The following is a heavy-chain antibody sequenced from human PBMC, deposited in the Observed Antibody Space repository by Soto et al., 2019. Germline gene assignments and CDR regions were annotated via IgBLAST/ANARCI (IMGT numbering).Heavy chain of an antibody. CDR3: ARNPNPYHRYHVDTAMSFDY. Sequence: GASVKVSCKASGYTFTSYGISWVRQAPGQGLEWMGWISAYNGNTNYAQKLQGRVTMTTDTSTSTAYMELRSLRSDDTAVYYCARNPNPYHRYHVDTAMSFDYWGQGTLVTVSS. CDR1: GYTFTSYG. CDR2: ISAYNGNT. D-gene: IGHD5-18*01. J-gene: IGHJ4*02. V-gene: IGHV1-18*01.